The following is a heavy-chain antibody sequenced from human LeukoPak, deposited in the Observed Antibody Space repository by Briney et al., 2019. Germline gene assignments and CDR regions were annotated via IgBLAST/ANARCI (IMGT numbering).Heavy chain of an antibody. D-gene: IGHD6-19*01. J-gene: IGHJ4*02. Sequence: GGSLRLSCAASGFTFSSYGMHWVRRPPGQGLVWVSRIHGDGSDSTYGDSVKGRFTISRDNAMNTLFLQMNGLRPDDTAVYYCVRGSSYRSGWYNYFDSWGPGTRVTVSS. V-gene: IGHV3-74*03. CDR1: GFTFSSYG. CDR3: VRGSSYRSGWYNYFDS. CDR2: IHGDGSDS.